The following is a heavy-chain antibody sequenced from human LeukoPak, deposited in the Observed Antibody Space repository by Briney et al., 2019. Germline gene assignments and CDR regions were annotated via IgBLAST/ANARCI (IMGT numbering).Heavy chain of an antibody. CDR3: ARVHIAARHFDY. D-gene: IGHD6-6*01. V-gene: IGHV1-18*01. J-gene: IGHJ4*02. CDR2: ISAYNGNT. CDR1: GYTFTSYG. Sequence: ASVKVSCTASGYTFTSYGISWVRQAPGQGLEWMGWISAYNGNTNYAQKLQGRVTMTTDASTSTAYMELRSLRSDDTALYYCARVHIAARHFDYWGQGTLVTVSS.